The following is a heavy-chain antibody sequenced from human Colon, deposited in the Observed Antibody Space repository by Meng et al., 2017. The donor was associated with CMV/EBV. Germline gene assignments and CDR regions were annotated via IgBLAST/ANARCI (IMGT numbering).Heavy chain of an antibody. CDR1: GFTFDDYT. CDR3: AKVSGTGYTGSSYFDY. CDR2: ISWDAITT. D-gene: IGHD1-1*01. J-gene: IGHJ4*02. Sequence: GGSLRLSCVTSGFTFDDYTMHWVRQVPGKGLEWVALISWDAITTFHADSVKGRFTISRDNSRNSLYLQMNSLRPEDSGFYYCAKVSGTGYTGSSYFDYWGQGIQVTVSS. V-gene: IGHV3-43*01.